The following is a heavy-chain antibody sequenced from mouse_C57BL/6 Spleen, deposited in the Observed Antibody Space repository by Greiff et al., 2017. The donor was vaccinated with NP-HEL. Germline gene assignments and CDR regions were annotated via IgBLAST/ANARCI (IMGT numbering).Heavy chain of an antibody. V-gene: IGHV5-9-1*02. J-gene: IGHJ2*01. CDR2: ISSGGDYI. CDR3: TTESAYYFDY. D-gene: IGHD1-3*01. CDR1: GFTFSSYA. Sequence: EVQGVESGEGLVKPGGFLKLSCAASGFTFSSYAMSWVRQTPEKRLEWVAYISSGGDYIYYADTVKGRFTISRDNARNTLYLQMSSLKSEDTAMYYCTTESAYYFDYWGQGTTLTVSS.